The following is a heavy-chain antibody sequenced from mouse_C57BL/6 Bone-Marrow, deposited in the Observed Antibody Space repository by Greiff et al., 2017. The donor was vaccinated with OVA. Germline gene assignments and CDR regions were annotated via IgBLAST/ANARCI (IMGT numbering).Heavy chain of an antibody. D-gene: IGHD6-2*01. V-gene: IGHV3-6*01. J-gene: IGHJ2*01. CDR3: ARGGSLDY. CDR1: GYSITSGYY. Sequence: DVKLQESGPGLVKPSQSLSLTCSVTGYSITSGYYWNWIRQFPGNKLEWMGYISYDGSNNYNPSLKNRISITRDTSMNQFFLKLNSVTTEDTATYYCARGGSLDYWGQGTTLTVSS. CDR2: ISYDGSN.